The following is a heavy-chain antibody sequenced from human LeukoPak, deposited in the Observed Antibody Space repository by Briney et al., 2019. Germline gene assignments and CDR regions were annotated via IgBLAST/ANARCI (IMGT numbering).Heavy chain of an antibody. V-gene: IGHV3-73*01. Sequence: PGGSLKLSCAASGFTFSGSAMHWVRQASGKGLEWVGRIRSKANSYATVYAASVKGRFTISRDDSKNTAYLQMNSLKTEDTAVYYCTRRKEYSSTPGYYYYMDVWGKGTTVTVSS. CDR3: TRRKEYSSTPGYYYYMDV. D-gene: IGHD6-6*01. CDR2: IRSKANSYAT. CDR1: GFTFSGSA. J-gene: IGHJ6*03.